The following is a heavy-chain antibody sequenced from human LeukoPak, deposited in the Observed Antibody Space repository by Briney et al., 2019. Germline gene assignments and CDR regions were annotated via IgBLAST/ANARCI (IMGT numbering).Heavy chain of an antibody. J-gene: IGHJ4*02. CDR2: IYYSGST. CDR3: ARRVEYCGGDCTYYFDY. D-gene: IGHD2-21*02. Sequence: SETLSLTCTVSGGSISSYYWSWIRQPPGKGLEWIGYIYYSGSTNYNPSLKSRVTVSVDTSKNQFSLKLSSVTAADTAVYYCARRVEYCGGDCTYYFDYWGQGTLVTVSS. V-gene: IGHV4-59*01. CDR1: GGSISSYY.